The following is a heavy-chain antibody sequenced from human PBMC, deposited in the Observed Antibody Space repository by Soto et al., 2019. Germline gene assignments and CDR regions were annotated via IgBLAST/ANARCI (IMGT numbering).Heavy chain of an antibody. Sequence: GGSLRLSCAASGFTFSSYAMHWVRQAPGKGLECVAVISYDGSNKYYADSVKGRFTISRDNSKNTLYLQMNSLRAEDTAVYYCERDSDRPRPHPGPGAEDYYHYSGMDDWGQGAMVNVSS. CDR1: GFTFSSYA. V-gene: IGHV3-30-3*01. CDR2: ISYDGSNK. J-gene: IGHJ6*02. CDR3: ERDSDRPRPHPGPGAEDYYHYSGMDD. D-gene: IGHD2-2*01.